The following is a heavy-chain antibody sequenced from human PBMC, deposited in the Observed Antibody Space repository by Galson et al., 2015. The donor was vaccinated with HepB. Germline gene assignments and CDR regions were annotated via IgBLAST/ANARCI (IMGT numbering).Heavy chain of an antibody. CDR3: AKTSGFFDY. V-gene: IGHV3-23*01. CDR2: ITGSGGST. Sequence: SLRLSCAASGFTFSSYAMTWVRQVPGKGLEWVSVITGSGGSTNYADSVKGRFTISRDNSKNTLYLQMNSLRAEDTAVYYCAKTSGFFDYWGQGTLVTVSS. D-gene: IGHD1-26*01. CDR1: GFTFSSYA. J-gene: IGHJ4*02.